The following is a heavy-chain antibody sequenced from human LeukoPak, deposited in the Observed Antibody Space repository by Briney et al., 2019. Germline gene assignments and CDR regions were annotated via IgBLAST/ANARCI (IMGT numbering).Heavy chain of an antibody. J-gene: IGHJ4*02. CDR1: GFTLSSYS. CDR2: ISGSSSYI. V-gene: IGHV3-21*01. CDR3: ARARIAAAGTGGVLDY. D-gene: IGHD6-13*01. Sequence: GGSLRLSCAASGFTLSSYSMNWVRQAPGKGLEWVSSISGSSSYIYYADSVKGRFTISRDNAKNSLYLQMNSLRAEDTAVYYCARARIAAAGTGGVLDYWGQGTLVTVSS.